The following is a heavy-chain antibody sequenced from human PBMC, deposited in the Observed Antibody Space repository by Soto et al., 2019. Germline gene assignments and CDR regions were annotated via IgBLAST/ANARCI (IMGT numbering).Heavy chain of an antibody. CDR2: ISDSGSKT. D-gene: IGHD3-16*01. Sequence: EVQLLESGGGLAQPGESLGLSCAASGFAFPTYAMTWVRQIPGKGLEWVASISDSGSKTYYADSVEGRVIIYRDNSQNTVSLQVHNLRVDDSGLYYCVKKKGARDSDLQYFFDSWGQGTLVTVSS. CDR1: GFAFPTYA. CDR3: VKKKGARDSDLQYFFDS. J-gene: IGHJ4*02. V-gene: IGHV3-23*01.